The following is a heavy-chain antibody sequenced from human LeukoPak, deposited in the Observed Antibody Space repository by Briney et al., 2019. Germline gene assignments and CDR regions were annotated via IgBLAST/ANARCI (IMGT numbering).Heavy chain of an antibody. J-gene: IGHJ4*02. D-gene: IGHD6-19*01. Sequence: ASVKVSCKASGYTFTGYYMHWVRQAPGQGLEWMGWINPNSGGTNYAQKFQGRVTMTRDTSISTAYMELSRPRSDDTAVYYCASTPGIAVAVYDYWGQGTLVTVSS. CDR2: INPNSGGT. V-gene: IGHV1-2*02. CDR1: GYTFTGYY. CDR3: ASTPGIAVAVYDY.